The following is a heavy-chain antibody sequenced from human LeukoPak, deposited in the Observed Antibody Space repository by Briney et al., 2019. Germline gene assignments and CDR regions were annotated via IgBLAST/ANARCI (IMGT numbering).Heavy chain of an antibody. CDR1: GGSISNGDYY. CDR2: IHYSGST. CDR3: ARVGVAAKSSRYFDY. D-gene: IGHD2-15*01. J-gene: IGHJ4*02. V-gene: IGHV4-31*03. Sequence: SETLSLTCTVSGGSISNGDYYWSWIRQHPGKGLEWIVYIHYSGSTYYNPSLKSRITISVDTSKKQFSLKLSSVTAADTAVYYCARVGVAAKSSRYFDYWGQGTLVSVSS.